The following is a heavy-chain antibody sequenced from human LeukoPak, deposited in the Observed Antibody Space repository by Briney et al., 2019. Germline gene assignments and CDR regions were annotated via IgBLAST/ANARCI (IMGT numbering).Heavy chain of an antibody. D-gene: IGHD6-6*01. Sequence: SETLSLTCTVSGGSISSSSYYWGWIRQPPGKGLEWIGSIYYSGSTYYNPSLKSRVTISVDTSKNQFSLKLSSVTAADTAVYYCARHEGAARPKGRRLNWFDPWGQGTLVTVSS. CDR3: ARHEGAARPKGRRLNWFDP. J-gene: IGHJ5*02. V-gene: IGHV4-39*01. CDR1: GGSISSSSYY. CDR2: IYYSGST.